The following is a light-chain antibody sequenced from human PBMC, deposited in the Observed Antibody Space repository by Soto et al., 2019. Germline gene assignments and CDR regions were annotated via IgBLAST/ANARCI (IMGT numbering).Light chain of an antibody. Sequence: EIVLTQSPATLSLSPGQRATLSCRASQGVSIFLAWFQQKPGQAPRLLIYDASNRATGVPARFSGSGSGTDFTLTISSLEPEDFALYYCQQRSSWPPLFGQGTRLEI. CDR2: DAS. CDR1: QGVSIF. J-gene: IGKJ5*01. CDR3: QQRSSWPPL. V-gene: IGKV3-11*01.